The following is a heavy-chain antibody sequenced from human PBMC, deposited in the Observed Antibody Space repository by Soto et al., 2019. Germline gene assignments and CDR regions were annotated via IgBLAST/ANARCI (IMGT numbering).Heavy chain of an antibody. V-gene: IGHV3-21*01. D-gene: IGHD3-16*01. CDR1: GFTFRTYT. Sequence: GGSLRLSCISSGFTFRTYTMNWVRQAPGKGLEWVSGIRGFSPYTFYAESVKGRFTISRDNAKNSLYLQMNSLGVEDTATYYCATDDGRGLRYWGQGTLVTVSS. J-gene: IGHJ4*02. CDR2: IRGFSPYT. CDR3: ATDDGRGLRY.